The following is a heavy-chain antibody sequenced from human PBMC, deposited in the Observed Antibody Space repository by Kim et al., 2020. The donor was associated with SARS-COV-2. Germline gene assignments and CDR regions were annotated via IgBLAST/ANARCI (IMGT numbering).Heavy chain of an antibody. CDR2: ISYDGSNK. CDR3: ARETPPYCSSTSCYYYGMDV. CDR1: GFTFSSYA. J-gene: IGHJ6*02. D-gene: IGHD2-2*01. V-gene: IGHV3-30*04. Sequence: GGSLRLSCAASGFTFSSYAMHWVRQAPGKGLEWVAVISYDGSNKYYADSVKGRFTISRDNSKNTLYLQMNSLRAEDTAVYYCARETPPYCSSTSCYYYGMDVWGQGTTVTVSS.